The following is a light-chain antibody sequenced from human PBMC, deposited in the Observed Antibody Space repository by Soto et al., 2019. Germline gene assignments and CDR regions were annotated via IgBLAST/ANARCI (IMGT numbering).Light chain of an antibody. V-gene: IGKV3-20*01. CDR3: QQYGRSPMT. J-gene: IGKJ1*01. CDR1: QSVSTNY. CDR2: GTS. Sequence: EIVLTQSPGTLSLSPGERATLSCRASQSVSTNYLTWYQQKPGQAPRLLIYGTSSRATGIPDRFSGSGSGTDFTLTISRLEPEAFAVYYCQQYGRSPMTFGQGTKVEI.